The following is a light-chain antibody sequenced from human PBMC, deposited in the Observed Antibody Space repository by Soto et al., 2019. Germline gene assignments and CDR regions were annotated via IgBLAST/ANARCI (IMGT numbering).Light chain of an antibody. Sequence: DIVMTQSPLSLPVTPGEPASISCRSSQSLLHSNGYNYLDWYQQKPGQPPKMLIYWASTRQSGVPDRFSGSGSGTDFTLTISSLQTEDVAVYYCQQYYSTPITFGQGTRLEIK. V-gene: IGKV4-1*01. CDR3: QQYYSTPIT. CDR2: WAS. J-gene: IGKJ5*01. CDR1: QSLLHSNGYNY.